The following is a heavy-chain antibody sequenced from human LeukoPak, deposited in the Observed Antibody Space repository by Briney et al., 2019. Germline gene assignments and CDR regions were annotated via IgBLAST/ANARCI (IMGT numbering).Heavy chain of an antibody. CDR3: ARAAGSGYFYYFDY. J-gene: IGHJ4*02. Sequence: GGSLRLSCAAAGFTSSSYAMSWVRQAPGKGLEWVSAITASGGSTYYADSVKGRFTISRDNSKNTLYLQMNSLRAEDTAVYYCARAAGSGYFYYFDYWGQGTLVTVPS. CDR2: ITASGGST. V-gene: IGHV3-23*01. CDR1: GFTSSSYA. D-gene: IGHD3-22*01.